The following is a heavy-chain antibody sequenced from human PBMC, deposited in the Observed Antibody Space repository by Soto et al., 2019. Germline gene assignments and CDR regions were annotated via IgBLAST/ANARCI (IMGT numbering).Heavy chain of an antibody. CDR3: ASPKIAFYNWFDP. Sequence: QLQLQESGPGLVKPSETLSLTCTVSGGSISSSSYYWGWIRQPPGKGLEWIGSIYYSGSTYYNPSLKSRVTISVDTSNIQFSLKLSSVTAADTAVYYCASPKIAFYNWFDPWGQGTLVTVSS. J-gene: IGHJ5*02. D-gene: IGHD3-3*02. V-gene: IGHV4-39*01. CDR1: GGSISSSSYY. CDR2: IYYSGST.